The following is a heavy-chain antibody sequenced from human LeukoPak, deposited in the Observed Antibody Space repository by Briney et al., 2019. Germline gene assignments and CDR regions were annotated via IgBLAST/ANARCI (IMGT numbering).Heavy chain of an antibody. CDR2: TYYRSQWYY. V-gene: IGHV6-1*01. CDR3: ARDHAGLGY. J-gene: IGHJ4*02. Sequence: SQTLSLTCAISGDSVSNNLAAWNWIRQSPSRGLEWLGRTYYRSQWYYDYGESVRSRVTIIVDTSKNQFSLHLNSVTPVHTAVYYCARDHAGLGYWGKGTLVTVSS. CDR1: GDSVSNNLAA.